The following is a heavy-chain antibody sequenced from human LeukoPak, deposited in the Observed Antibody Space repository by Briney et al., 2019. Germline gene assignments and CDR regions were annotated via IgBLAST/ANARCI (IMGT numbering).Heavy chain of an antibody. CDR3: DRGPDY. V-gene: IGHV3-30*04. CDR1: GFTFSSYA. CDR2: ISYDGSNK. D-gene: IGHD3-10*01. J-gene: IGHJ4*02. Sequence: PGGSLRLSCAASGFTFSSYAMHWVRQAPGKGLEWVAVISYDGSNKYYADSVKGRFTISRDNSKNTLYLQMNSLRAEDTAVYYSDRGPDYWGQGTLVTVSS.